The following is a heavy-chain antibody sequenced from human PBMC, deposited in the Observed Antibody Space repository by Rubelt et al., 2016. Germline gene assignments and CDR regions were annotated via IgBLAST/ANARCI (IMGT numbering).Heavy chain of an antibody. CDR1: GFTVSTNY. CDR2: LYSGGST. J-gene: IGHJ3*02. Sequence: EVHLVESGGGLIQPGGSLRLSCAASGFTVSTNYMSWVRQAPGKGLEWVSVLYSGGSTYYADSVKGRFTISRDNSKNTLYLQMNSLRAEDSAVYYCAKDYGDYPNDAFDSWGQGTMVTVSS. V-gene: IGHV3-53*01. D-gene: IGHD4-17*01. CDR3: AKDYGDYPNDAFDS.